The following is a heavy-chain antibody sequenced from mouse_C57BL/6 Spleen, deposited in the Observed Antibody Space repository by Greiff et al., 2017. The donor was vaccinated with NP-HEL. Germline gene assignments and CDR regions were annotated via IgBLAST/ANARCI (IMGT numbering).Heavy chain of an antibody. Sequence: EVKLMESGGDLVKPGGSLKLSCAASGFTFSSYGMSWVRQTPDTRLEWVATISSGGSYTYYPDSVKGRFTISRDNAKNTLYLQMSSLKSEDTAMYYCARQLGPLDYWGQGTSVTVSS. V-gene: IGHV5-6*01. D-gene: IGHD4-1*01. CDR3: ARQLGPLDY. J-gene: IGHJ4*01. CDR2: ISSGGSYT. CDR1: GFTFSSYG.